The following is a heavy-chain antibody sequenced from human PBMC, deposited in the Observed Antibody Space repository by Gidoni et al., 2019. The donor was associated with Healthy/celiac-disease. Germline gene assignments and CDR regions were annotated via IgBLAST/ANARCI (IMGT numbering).Heavy chain of an antibody. Sequence: HVQLQQWGAGLFKPSETLSLPCAVYGGSFSGYYWSWIRQPPGKGLEWIGEINHSRSTNYNPALKSRVTISEDTSKNQFFLKLSSVTDENTAVYYCARGGRTYSGSYYWWFDPWGQGTLVTVSS. CDR2: INHSRST. D-gene: IGHD1-26*01. CDR1: GGSFSGYY. J-gene: IGHJ5*02. CDR3: ARGGRTYSGSYYWWFDP. V-gene: IGHV4-34*01.